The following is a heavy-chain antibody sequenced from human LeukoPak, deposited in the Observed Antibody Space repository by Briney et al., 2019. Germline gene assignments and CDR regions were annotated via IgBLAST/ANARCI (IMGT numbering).Heavy chain of an antibody. CDR1: GFTFSSYA. CDR2: IIPILGIA. CDR3: AREIAAADKGY. D-gene: IGHD6-13*01. J-gene: IGHJ4*02. V-gene: IGHV1-69*04. Sequence: PGGSLRLSCAASGFTFSSYAISWVRQAPGQGLEWMGRIIPILGIANYAQKFQGRVTITADKSTSTAYMELSSLRSEDTAVYYCAREIAAADKGYWGQGTLVTVSS.